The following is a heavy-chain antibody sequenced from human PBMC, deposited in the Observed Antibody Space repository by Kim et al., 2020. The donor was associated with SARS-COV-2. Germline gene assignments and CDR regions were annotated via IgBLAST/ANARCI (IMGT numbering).Heavy chain of an antibody. CDR3: AKDGARSNQLLSMPNWFDP. J-gene: IGHJ5*02. CDR1: GFTFSSYG. CDR2: ISYDGSNK. D-gene: IGHD2-2*01. V-gene: IGHV3-30*18. Sequence: GGSLRLSCAASGFTFSSYGMHWVRQAPGKGLEWVAVISYDGSNKYYADSVKGRFTISRDNSKNTLYLQMNSLRAEDTAVYYCAKDGARSNQLLSMPNWFDPWGQGTLVTVSS.